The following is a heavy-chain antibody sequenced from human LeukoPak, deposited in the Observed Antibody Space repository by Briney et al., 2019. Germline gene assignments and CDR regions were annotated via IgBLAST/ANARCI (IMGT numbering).Heavy chain of an antibody. CDR2: SSAYNGNT. CDR3: ASGSQDYEDNSAADFDY. J-gene: IGHJ4*02. D-gene: IGHD4-17*01. Sequence: ASVKVSCKASVYTFTSYGISWVRKAPGQGLEWMGWSSAYNGNTTYAKQLQGRGAMTTDTSTSTAYLQIRSLRTDDTAVDYCASGSQDYEDNSAADFDYCGQGTMVTVSS. V-gene: IGHV1-18*01. CDR1: VYTFTSYG.